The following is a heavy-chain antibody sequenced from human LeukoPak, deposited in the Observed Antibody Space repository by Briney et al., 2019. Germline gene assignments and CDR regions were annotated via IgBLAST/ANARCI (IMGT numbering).Heavy chain of an antibody. D-gene: IGHD3-22*01. Sequence: ASVKVSCKASGYTFTNYGISWVRQAPGQGLEWMGWISAYNGNTNYAQKLQGRVTMTTDTSTSTAYMELSRLRSDDTAVYYCASHYYDSSGYYYQGRAFDIWGQGTMVTVSS. CDR1: GYTFTNYG. CDR2: ISAYNGNT. V-gene: IGHV1-18*01. CDR3: ASHYYDSSGYYYQGRAFDI. J-gene: IGHJ3*02.